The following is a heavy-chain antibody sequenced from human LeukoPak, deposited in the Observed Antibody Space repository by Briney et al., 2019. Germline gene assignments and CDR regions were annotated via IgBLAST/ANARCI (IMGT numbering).Heavy chain of an antibody. D-gene: IGHD1-26*01. V-gene: IGHV3-23*01. CDR3: AKDREIYSGSYYYFDY. J-gene: IGHJ4*02. CDR1: GFTFSTYA. CDR2: TSATSDTT. Sequence: PGGSLRLSCAASGFTFSTYAMNWVRQAPGKGLEWVSATSATSDTTSYAGSVKGRFIISRDNSKNTLYLQMSSLRAEDTAVYYCAKDREIYSGSYYYFDYWGQGTLVTVSS.